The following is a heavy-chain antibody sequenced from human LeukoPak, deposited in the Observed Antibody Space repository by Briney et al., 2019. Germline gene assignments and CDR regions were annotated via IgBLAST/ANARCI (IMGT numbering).Heavy chain of an antibody. V-gene: IGHV3-11*01. CDR1: GFTFSDYY. CDR3: ARRSGYSSFTASFDY. Sequence: GGSLRLSCAASGFTFSDYYMSWIRQAPGKGLEWVSYISSSGSTIYYADSVKGRFTISRDNAKNSLYLQMNSLRAEDTAVYYCARRSGYSSFTASFDYWGQGTLVTVSS. D-gene: IGHD6-13*01. CDR2: ISSSGSTI. J-gene: IGHJ4*02.